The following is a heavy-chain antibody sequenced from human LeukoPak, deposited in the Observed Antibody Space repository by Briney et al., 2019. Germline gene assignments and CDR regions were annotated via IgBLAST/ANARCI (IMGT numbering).Heavy chain of an antibody. CDR3: GSGYQVGRFDY. CDR1: GFSFSGYW. J-gene: IGHJ4*02. V-gene: IGHV3-7*03. CDR2: IKQDGSDK. D-gene: IGHD3-22*01. Sequence: PGGSLRLSCAASGFSFSGYWITWVRQAPGKGLEWVANIKQDGSDKNYVDSVKGRFTISRDNAKNSLYLQMNSLRAEDTAVYYCGSGYQVGRFDYWGQGALVTVSS.